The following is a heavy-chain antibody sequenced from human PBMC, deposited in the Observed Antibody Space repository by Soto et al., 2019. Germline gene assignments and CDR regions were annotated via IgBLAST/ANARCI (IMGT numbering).Heavy chain of an antibody. J-gene: IGHJ3*02. CDR1: GFTFSSYS. D-gene: IGHD5-18*01. CDR3: ARSCGYSYVFDAFDI. V-gene: IGHV3-21*01. Sequence: PGCCMGLSCAASGFTFSSYSMNWVRQAPGKGLEWVSSISSSSSYIYYADSVKGRFTISRDNAKNSLYLQMNSLRAEDTAVYYCARSCGYSYVFDAFDIWGQGTMVTVSS. CDR2: ISSSSSYI.